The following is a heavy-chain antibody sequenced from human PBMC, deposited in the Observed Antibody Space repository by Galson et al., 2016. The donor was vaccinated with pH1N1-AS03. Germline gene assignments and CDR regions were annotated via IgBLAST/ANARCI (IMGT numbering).Heavy chain of an antibody. Sequence: ETLSLTCSVSGGSISGNFWTWIRQPAGEGLEWIGRMDSSGRKNYNSSLESRVTLSVDTSKNQFSLRLTSVTAADTAVYYCARETSGLGRGLDYWGQGTLVTVSS. V-gene: IGHV4-4*07. J-gene: IGHJ4*02. CDR2: MDSSGRK. CDR3: ARETSGLGRGLDY. CDR1: GGSISGNF. D-gene: IGHD3-10*01.